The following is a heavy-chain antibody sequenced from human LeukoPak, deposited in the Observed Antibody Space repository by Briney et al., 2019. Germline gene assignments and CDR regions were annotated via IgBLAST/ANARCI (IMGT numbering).Heavy chain of an antibody. Sequence: SETLSLTCAVYGGSFSGCYWSWIRQPPGKGLEWIGEINHSGSTNYNPSLKSRVTISVDTSKNQFSLKLSSVTAADTAVYYCAASSTGSGYPYRSYYFDYWGQGTLVTVSS. J-gene: IGHJ4*02. CDR2: INHSGST. CDR1: GGSFSGCY. CDR3: AASSTGSGYPYRSYYFDY. V-gene: IGHV4-34*01. D-gene: IGHD5-12*01.